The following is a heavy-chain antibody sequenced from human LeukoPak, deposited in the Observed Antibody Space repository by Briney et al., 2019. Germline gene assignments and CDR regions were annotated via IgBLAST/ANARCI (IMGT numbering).Heavy chain of an antibody. V-gene: IGHV3-7*01. Sequence: GGSLRLSCAASGFTFSTLWMSWVRQAPGKGLEWVANIKQDGSEEYYVDSVKGRFTISRDNGKNSLYLQMNSLRAEDTAVYYCARWEGNGYYFDSRGQGTLVTVSS. CDR3: ARWEGNGYYFDS. CDR2: IKQDGSEE. J-gene: IGHJ4*02. CDR1: GFTFSTLW. D-gene: IGHD3-22*01.